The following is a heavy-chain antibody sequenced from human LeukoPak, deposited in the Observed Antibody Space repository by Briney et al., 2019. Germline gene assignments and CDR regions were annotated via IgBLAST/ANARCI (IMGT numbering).Heavy chain of an antibody. J-gene: IGHJ4*02. Sequence: SETLSLTCAVYGGSFSGYYWSWIRKPPGKGLEWIGEINHSGSTNYNPSLKSRVTISVDTSKNQFSLKLSSVTAADTAVYYCARRVPAAMLTYWGQGTLVTVSS. CDR1: GGSFSGYY. V-gene: IGHV4-34*01. D-gene: IGHD2-2*01. CDR3: ARRVPAAMLTY. CDR2: INHSGST.